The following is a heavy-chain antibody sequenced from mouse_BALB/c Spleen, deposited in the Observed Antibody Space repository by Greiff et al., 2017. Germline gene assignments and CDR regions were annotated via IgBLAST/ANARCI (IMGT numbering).Heavy chain of an antibody. CDR3: ARDELGQAWFAY. Sequence: DVQLVESGGGLVKPGGSLKLSCAASGFTFSDYYMYWVRQTPEKRLEWVATISDGGSYTYYPDSVKGRFTISRDNAKNNLYLQMSSLKSEDTAMYYCARDELGQAWFAYWGQGTLVTVSA. J-gene: IGHJ3*01. CDR1: GFTFSDYY. CDR2: ISDGGSYT. D-gene: IGHD4-1*01. V-gene: IGHV5-4*02.